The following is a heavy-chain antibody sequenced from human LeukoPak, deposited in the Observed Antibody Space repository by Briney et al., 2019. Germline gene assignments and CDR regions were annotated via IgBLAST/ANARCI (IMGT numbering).Heavy chain of an antibody. J-gene: IGHJ4*02. CDR3: ARGSGDIGDY. D-gene: IGHD3-10*01. V-gene: IGHV3-7*03. Sequence: GGSLRLSCAASGFTFSNFWMGWVRQAPGKGLEWVANIKQDGSEKYYVDSVKGRFTISRDNAKNSLSLQMNSLRAEDTAVYYCARGSGDIGDYWGQGTLVTVSS. CDR2: IKQDGSEK. CDR1: GFTFSNFW.